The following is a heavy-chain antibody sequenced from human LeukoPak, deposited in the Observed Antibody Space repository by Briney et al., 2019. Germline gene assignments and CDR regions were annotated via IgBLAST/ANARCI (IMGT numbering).Heavy chain of an antibody. CDR3: ARAAIVTNFGLFDS. D-gene: IGHD5-12*01. V-gene: IGHV1-69*04. CDR2: IVPVLRVL. Sequence: ASVKVSCKASGGALNSFSITWVRQAPGQGLECLGRIVPVLRVLHYAQKFQGRVTITADKSTNTAYRELTGLTYEDTPVYYCARAAIVTNFGLFDSWGQGTLVTVSS. J-gene: IGHJ4*02. CDR1: GGALNSFS.